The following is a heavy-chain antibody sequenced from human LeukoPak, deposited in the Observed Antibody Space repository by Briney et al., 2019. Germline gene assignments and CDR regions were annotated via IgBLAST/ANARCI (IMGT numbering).Heavy chain of an antibody. CDR2: ISVYNGNT. J-gene: IGHJ6*03. V-gene: IGHV1-18*01. D-gene: IGHD2-15*01. Sequence: ASVKVSCKASSYTFTSYGSSWVRQAPGQGLEWMGWISVYNGNTNYAQKPQGRVTMTTDTSTSTAYMELRSLRSDDTAVYYCARVVARPYYYYYMDVWGKGTTVTVSS. CDR1: SYTFTSYG. CDR3: ARVVARPYYYYYMDV.